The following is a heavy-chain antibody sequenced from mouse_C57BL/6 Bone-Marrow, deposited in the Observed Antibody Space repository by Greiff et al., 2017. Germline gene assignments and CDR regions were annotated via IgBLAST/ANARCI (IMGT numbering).Heavy chain of an antibody. CDR3: ARARSGDSWFAY. V-gene: IGHV1-54*01. J-gene: IGHJ3*01. Sequence: VMLVESGAELVRPGTSVKVSCKASGYAFTNYLIEWVKQRPGQGLGWIGVINPGSGCTNYNEKFKGKATLTADKSSSTAYMQLSSLTSEDSAVYFCARARSGDSWFAYGGRGTLVTVSA. CDR2: INPGSGCT. CDR1: GYAFTNYL.